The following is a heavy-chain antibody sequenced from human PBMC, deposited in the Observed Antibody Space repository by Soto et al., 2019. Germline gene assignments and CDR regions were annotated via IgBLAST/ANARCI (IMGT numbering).Heavy chain of an antibody. J-gene: IGHJ4*02. CDR2: ISAYNGNT. V-gene: IGHV1-18*01. CDR1: GYSFTSYG. Sequence: ASVKVSCKASGYSFTSYGISWVRQAPGQGLERMGWISAYNGNTNYAQKLQGRVTMTTDTSTSTAYMELRSLRSDDTAVYYCARDRRYSSGWQGFDYWGQGTLVPVSS. D-gene: IGHD6-19*01. CDR3: ARDRRYSSGWQGFDY.